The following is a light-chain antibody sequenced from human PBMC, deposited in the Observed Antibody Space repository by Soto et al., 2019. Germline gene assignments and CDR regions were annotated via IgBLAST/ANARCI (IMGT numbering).Light chain of an antibody. CDR3: QQRTNWPWS. J-gene: IGKJ1*01. V-gene: IGKV3-11*01. CDR1: QSFSSN. Sequence: VVMTQSPAPLSVSPGERATLSCRASQSFSSNVAWYQQKPGQAPWLLIWGASNRAGGVPDRFSGSGSGTDFTLTISSLEPEDFAVYYCQQRTNWPWSFCQVGKVDNK. CDR2: GAS.